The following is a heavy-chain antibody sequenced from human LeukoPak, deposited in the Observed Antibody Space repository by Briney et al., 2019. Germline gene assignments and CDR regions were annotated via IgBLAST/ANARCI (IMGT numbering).Heavy chain of an antibody. Sequence: GGSLRLSCAASGFTFSSYAMHWVRQAPGKGLEWVAVISYDGSNKYYADSVKGRFTISRDNSKNTLYLQMNSLRAEDTAVYYCARDHHIAVALRGYFDYWGQGTLVTVSS. CDR1: GFTFSSYA. D-gene: IGHD6-19*01. V-gene: IGHV3-30*04. CDR3: ARDHHIAVALRGYFDY. CDR2: ISYDGSNK. J-gene: IGHJ4*02.